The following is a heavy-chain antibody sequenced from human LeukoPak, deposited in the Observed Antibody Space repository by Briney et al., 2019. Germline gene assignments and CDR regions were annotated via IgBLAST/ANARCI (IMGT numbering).Heavy chain of an antibody. Sequence: SETLSLTCTVSGGSISSGGYYWSWIRQPPGKGLEWIGYIYHSGSTYYNPSLKSRVTMSVDPSKNQLSLRLTSVTVADTATYYCVRQGTNSGYYLLDYWGQGHLVIVSS. J-gene: IGHJ4*02. CDR2: IYHSGST. D-gene: IGHD3-22*01. CDR3: VRQGTNSGYYLLDY. CDR1: GGSISSGGYY. V-gene: IGHV4-30-2*01.